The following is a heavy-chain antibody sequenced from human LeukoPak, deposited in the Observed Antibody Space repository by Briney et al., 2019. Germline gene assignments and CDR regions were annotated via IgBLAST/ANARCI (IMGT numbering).Heavy chain of an antibody. D-gene: IGHD3-22*01. V-gene: IGHV5-51*01. Sequence: GESLKISCKGSGYSFTSYWIAWVRQMPGKGLEWMGIIYPGDSDTRYSPSFQGQVTISADKSISTAYLQWSSLKASDTAMYYCARLWDYYDSSGSGYYMDVWGKGTTVTVSS. CDR3: ARLWDYYDSSGSGYYMDV. CDR2: IYPGDSDT. CDR1: GYSFTSYW. J-gene: IGHJ6*03.